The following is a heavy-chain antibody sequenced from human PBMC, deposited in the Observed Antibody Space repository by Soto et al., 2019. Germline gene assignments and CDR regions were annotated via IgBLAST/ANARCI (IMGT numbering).Heavy chain of an antibody. D-gene: IGHD3-3*02. Sequence: VGSLRLSCASSVFTFSSYAMSCVRHSPGKWLEWVSAISGSGGSTYYADSVKGRFTISRDNSKNTLYLQMNSLRAEDTAVYYCAKGGNILGPNGHGMEVWGQGTTVRVSS. J-gene: IGHJ6*01. CDR1: VFTFSSYA. CDR2: ISGSGGST. V-gene: IGHV3-23*01. CDR3: AKGGNILGPNGHGMEV.